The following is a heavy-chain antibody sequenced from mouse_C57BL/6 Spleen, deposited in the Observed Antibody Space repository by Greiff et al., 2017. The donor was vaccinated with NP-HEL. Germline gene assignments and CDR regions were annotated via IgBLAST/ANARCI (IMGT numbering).Heavy chain of an antibody. V-gene: IGHV1-59*01. CDR1: GYTFTSYW. D-gene: IGHD1-1*02. CDR3: ALMANYYDY. Sequence: QVQLQQPGAELVRPGTSVKLSCKASGYTFTSYWMHWVKQRPGQGLEWIGVIDPSDSYTNYTQKFKGKATLTVDTSSSTAYMQLSSLTSEDSAVYYYALMANYYDYWGQGTTLTVSS. CDR2: IDPSDSYT. J-gene: IGHJ2*01.